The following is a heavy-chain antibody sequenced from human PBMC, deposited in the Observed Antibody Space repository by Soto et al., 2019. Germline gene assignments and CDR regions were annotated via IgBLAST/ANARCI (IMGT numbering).Heavy chain of an antibody. D-gene: IGHD5-12*01. CDR3: ARYHFGGYAFDS. Sequence: SGGSLRLSCAASGFIFSENWMSWVLQAPGKGLEWVANIKQDGSEKRYVDSVEGRFTISRDNAKNSLYLQMNSLVVEDTATYYCARYHFGGYAFDSWGQGTPVTVSS. V-gene: IGHV3-7*04. J-gene: IGHJ4*02. CDR1: GFIFSENW. CDR2: IKQDGSEK.